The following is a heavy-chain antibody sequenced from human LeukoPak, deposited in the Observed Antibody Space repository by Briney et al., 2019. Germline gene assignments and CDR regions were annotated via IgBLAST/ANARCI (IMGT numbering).Heavy chain of an antibody. CDR1: GFTFSSYG. D-gene: IGHD2-15*01. V-gene: IGHV3-30*02. CDR2: IRYDGSNK. J-gene: IGHJ4*02. Sequence: GGSLRLSCAASGFTFSSYGMHWVRQAPGKGLEWVAFIRYDGSNKYYADSVKGRFTISRDNSKNTLYLQMNSLRAEDTAVYYCARDHARVVVAASNFDYWGQGTLVTVSS. CDR3: ARDHARVVVAASNFDY.